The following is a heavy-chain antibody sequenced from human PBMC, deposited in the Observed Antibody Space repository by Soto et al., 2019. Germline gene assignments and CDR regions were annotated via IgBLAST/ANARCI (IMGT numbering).Heavy chain of an antibody. D-gene: IGHD4-17*01. J-gene: IGHJ3*02. CDR2: INPSGGST. V-gene: IGHV1-46*01. Sequence: ASVKVSCKASGYTFTSYYMHWVRQAPGQGLEWMGIINPSGGSTSYAQKFQGWVTMTRDTSISTAYMELSRLRSDDTAVYYCARIDYGGNSRTDAFDIWGQGTMVTVSS. CDR3: ARIDYGGNSRTDAFDI. CDR1: GYTFTSYY.